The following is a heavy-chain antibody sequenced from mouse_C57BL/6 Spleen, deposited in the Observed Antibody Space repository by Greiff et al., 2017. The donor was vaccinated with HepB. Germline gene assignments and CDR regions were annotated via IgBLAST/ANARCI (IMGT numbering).Heavy chain of an antibody. D-gene: IGHD1-1*01. CDR2: IDPSDSYT. Sequence: QVQLQQPGAELVMPGASVKLSCKASGYTFTSYWMHWVKQRPGQGLEWIGEIDPSDSYTNYNQKFKGKSTLTVDKASSTAYMQLSRLTSEDSAVYYCARGGFYGSSFYYYAMDYWGQGTSVTVSS. V-gene: IGHV1-69*01. CDR1: GYTFTSYW. CDR3: ARGGFYGSSFYYYAMDY. J-gene: IGHJ4*01.